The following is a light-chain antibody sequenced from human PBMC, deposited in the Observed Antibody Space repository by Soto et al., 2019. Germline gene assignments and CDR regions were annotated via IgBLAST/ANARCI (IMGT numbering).Light chain of an antibody. CDR2: RAS. CDR3: QRYTTYSGT. CDR1: QDISIW. J-gene: IGKJ3*01. Sequence: DIQMTQSPSTLSASVGDRVTITCRASQDISIWLAWFQQKPGKDPKLLIYRASSLESGVPSRFSGSGSGTEFILTISSLQPDDFATYYCQRYTTYSGTFGPGTKVDIK. V-gene: IGKV1-5*03.